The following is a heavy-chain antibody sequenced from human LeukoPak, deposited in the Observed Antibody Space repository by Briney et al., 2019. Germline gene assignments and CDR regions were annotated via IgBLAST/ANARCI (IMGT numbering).Heavy chain of an antibody. CDR1: GGSISSGSYY. V-gene: IGHV4-39*07. Sequence: PSETLSLTCTVSGGSISSGSYYWGWIRQPPGKGLEWIGTIYYSGSTYYNPSLQSRVTISVDTSKNQFSLKLSSVTAADTAVYYCARDFSSASWTYFYYYMDVWGKGTTVTVSS. CDR2: IYYSGST. D-gene: IGHD2-2*01. CDR3: ARDFSSASWTYFYYYMDV. J-gene: IGHJ6*03.